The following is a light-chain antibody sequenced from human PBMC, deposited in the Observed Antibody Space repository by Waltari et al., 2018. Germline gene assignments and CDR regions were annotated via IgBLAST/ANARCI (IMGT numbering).Light chain of an antibody. CDR2: AAS. CDR3: QQSYSTLVT. J-gene: IGKJ1*01. CDR1: QSISSY. V-gene: IGKV1-39*01. Sequence: DIQMTQSPSSLSASVGDRVTITCRASQSISSYLNWYQQKPGKAPKLLIYAASSLQSGVPSRFSGSGSGTDFTLTISSLQPEDFATYYCQQSYSTLVTFDQGTKVEIK.